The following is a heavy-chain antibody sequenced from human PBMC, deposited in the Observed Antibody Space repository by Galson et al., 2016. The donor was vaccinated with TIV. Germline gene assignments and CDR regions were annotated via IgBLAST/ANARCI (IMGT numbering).Heavy chain of an antibody. CDR3: AKAAGSGSSWRFDY. Sequence: SLRLSCAASGFTFSSYAMNWVRQAPGKGLEWVSAISGSGATTYYADSVRGRFTISRDNSKNTPYLQMNSLRAEDTALYYCAKAAGSGSSWRFDYWGQGTPVTVSS. CDR2: ISGSGATT. CDR1: GFTFSSYA. V-gene: IGHV3-23*01. D-gene: IGHD6-13*01. J-gene: IGHJ4*02.